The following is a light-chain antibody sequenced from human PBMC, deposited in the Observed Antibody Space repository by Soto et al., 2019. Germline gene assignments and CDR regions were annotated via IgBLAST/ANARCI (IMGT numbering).Light chain of an antibody. CDR2: GAS. CDR3: QQYGSSPLT. J-gene: IGKJ4*01. Sequence: EIVMTQSPATLSVSPGERATLSCRASQSVSSNLAWYQQKPGQAPRLLIYGASSRATGIPDRFSGSGSGTDFTLTISRLEPEDFAVYYCQQYGSSPLTFGGRTKV. V-gene: IGKV3-20*01. CDR1: QSVSSN.